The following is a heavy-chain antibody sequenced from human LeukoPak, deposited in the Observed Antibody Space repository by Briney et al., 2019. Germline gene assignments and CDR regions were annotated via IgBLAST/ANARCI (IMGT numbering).Heavy chain of an antibody. CDR3: ARHKRYSSGYYYFDY. CDR1: GFTFSSYE. V-gene: IGHV3-48*03. J-gene: IGHJ4*02. Sequence: QAGGSLRLSCAASGFTFSSYEMNWVRQAPGKGLEWVSYISSSGSTIYYADSVKGRFTISRDNSKNTLYLQMNSLRAEDTAVYYCARHKRYSSGYYYFDYWGQGTLVTVSS. D-gene: IGHD6-19*01. CDR2: ISSSGSTI.